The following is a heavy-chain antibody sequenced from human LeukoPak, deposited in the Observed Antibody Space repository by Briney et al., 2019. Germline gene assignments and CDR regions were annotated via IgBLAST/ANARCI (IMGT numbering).Heavy chain of an antibody. D-gene: IGHD3-22*01. J-gene: IGHJ4*02. CDR2: ISGSGST. Sequence: GGSLRLSCAASGFTFSSYAMSWVRQAPGKGLEWVSAISGSGSTYYADSVKGRFTISRDNSKNTLYLQMNSLRAEDTAVYYCAKLLETYYYDSSGYYYWGQGTLVTVSS. V-gene: IGHV3-23*01. CDR3: AKLLETYYYDSSGYYY. CDR1: GFTFSSYA.